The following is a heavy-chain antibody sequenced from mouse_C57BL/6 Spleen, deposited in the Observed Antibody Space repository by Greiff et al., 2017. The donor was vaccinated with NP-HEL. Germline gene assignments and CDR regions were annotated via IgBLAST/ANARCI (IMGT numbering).Heavy chain of an antibody. CDR1: GYTFTSYG. CDR2: IYPRSGNT. CDR3: ARGVPHWYFDV. V-gene: IGHV1-81*01. J-gene: IGHJ1*03. Sequence: QVQLQQSGAELARPGASVKLSCKASGYTFTSYGISWVKQRTGQGLEWIGEIYPRSGNTYYNEKFKGKATLTADKSSSTAHMELRSLTSEDSAVYFCARGVPHWYFDVWGTGTTVTVSS. D-gene: IGHD5-1*01.